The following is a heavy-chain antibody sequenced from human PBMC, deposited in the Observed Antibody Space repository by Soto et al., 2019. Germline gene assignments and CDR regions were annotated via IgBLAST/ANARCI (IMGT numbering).Heavy chain of an antibody. CDR2: IYYSGST. CDR1: GGSISSYY. J-gene: IGHJ4*02. D-gene: IGHD3-9*01. Sequence: SETLSLTCTVSGGSISSYYWSWIRQPPGKGLEWIGYIYYSGSTNYNPSLKSRVTISVDTSKNQFSLKLSSVTAADTAVYYCARDALTGYTDCWGQGTLVTVSS. CDR3: ARDALTGYTDC. V-gene: IGHV4-59*01.